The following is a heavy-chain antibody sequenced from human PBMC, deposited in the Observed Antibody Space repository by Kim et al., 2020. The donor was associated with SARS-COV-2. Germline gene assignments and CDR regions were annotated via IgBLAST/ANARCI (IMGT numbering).Heavy chain of an antibody. CDR3: AAAAAGKVIDY. CDR2: T. J-gene: IGHJ4*02. Sequence: TNYNPSLKSRVTISVDTSKNQFSLKLSSVTAADTAVYYCAAAAAGKVIDYWGQGTLVTVSS. D-gene: IGHD6-13*01. V-gene: IGHV4-34*01.